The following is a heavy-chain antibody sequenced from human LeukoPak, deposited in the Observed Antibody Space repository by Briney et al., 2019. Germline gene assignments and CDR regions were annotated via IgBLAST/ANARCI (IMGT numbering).Heavy chain of an antibody. CDR3: ARQLDHAFDI. J-gene: IGHJ3*02. Sequence: ASVKVSCKASGGTFSSYAISWVRQAPGQGLEWMGGIIPIFGTANYAQKFQGRVTITADESTSTAYMELSSLRSEDTAVYYCARQLDHAFDIWGQGTMVTVSS. D-gene: IGHD6-13*01. V-gene: IGHV1-69*13. CDR1: GGTFSSYA. CDR2: IIPIFGTA.